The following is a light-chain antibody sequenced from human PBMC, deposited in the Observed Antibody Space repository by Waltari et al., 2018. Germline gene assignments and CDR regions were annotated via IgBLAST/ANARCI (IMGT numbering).Light chain of an antibody. J-gene: IGLJ3*02. V-gene: IGLV1-36*01. CDR2: YDD. Sequence: QSVLTQPPSVSEAPRQRVTISCSGSSSNIGNNAVNWYQQLPGKAPKLLIYYDDRLPSGVSDRFAGSKSGTSASLAISGLQSEDEADYYWAAWDDSLSGWVFGGGTKLTVL. CDR3: AAWDDSLSGWV. CDR1: SSNIGNNA.